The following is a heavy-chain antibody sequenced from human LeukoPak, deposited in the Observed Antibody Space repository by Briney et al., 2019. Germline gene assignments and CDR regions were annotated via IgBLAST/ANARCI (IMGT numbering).Heavy chain of an antibody. CDR3: ARERPVVPAAMVLVGWFDP. V-gene: IGHV3-48*04. Sequence: GGSLRLCCTASGFTFSSYSMNWVRQAPGKGLEWVSYISSSSSTIYYADSVKGRFTISRDNAKNSLYLQMNSLRAEDTAVYYCARERPVVPAAMVLVGWFDPWGQGTLVTVSS. CDR1: GFTFSSYS. CDR2: ISSSSSTI. J-gene: IGHJ5*02. D-gene: IGHD2-2*01.